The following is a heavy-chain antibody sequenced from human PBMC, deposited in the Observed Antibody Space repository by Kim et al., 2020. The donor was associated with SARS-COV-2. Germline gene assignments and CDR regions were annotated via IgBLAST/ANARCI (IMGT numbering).Heavy chain of an antibody. J-gene: IGHJ5*02. Sequence: SETLSLTCTVSGGSISSYYWSWIRQPAGKGLEWIGRIYTSGSTNYNPSLKSRVTMSVDTSKNQFSLKLSSVTAADTAVYYCARDGGGGVELRVANWFDPWGQGTLVTVSS. CDR2: IYTSGST. V-gene: IGHV4-4*07. CDR3: ARDGGGGVELRVANWFDP. D-gene: IGHD1-7*01. CDR1: GGSISSYY.